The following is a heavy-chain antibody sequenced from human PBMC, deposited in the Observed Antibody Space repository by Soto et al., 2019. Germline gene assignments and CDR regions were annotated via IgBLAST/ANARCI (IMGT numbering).Heavy chain of an antibody. D-gene: IGHD3-10*01. CDR2: IYTSGST. CDR3: AREDYYYGSVRYYNPFDY. V-gene: IGHV4-4*07. CDR1: GGSISSYY. J-gene: IGHJ4*02. Sequence: QVQLQESGPGLVKPSETLSLTCTVSGGSISSYYWSWIRQPAGKGLEWIGRIYTSGSTNYNPSLKSRVTMSVDTSKNQFSQKQSSVTAADTAVYYCAREDYYYGSVRYYNPFDYWSQGTLVTVSS.